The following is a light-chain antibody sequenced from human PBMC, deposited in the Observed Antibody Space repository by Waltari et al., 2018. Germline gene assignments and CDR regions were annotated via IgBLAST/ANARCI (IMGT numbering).Light chain of an antibody. CDR1: QSVLYNSNRKNY. Sequence: DIVMTQSPDSLAVSLGERATINCKSSQSVLYNSNRKNYLAWYQQKPGQPPKLLIYWASTRESGVPDRVSGSGSGTDFTLTISSLQAEDVAVYYCQQYYDTPALTFGGGTKVEIK. CDR3: QQYYDTPALT. V-gene: IGKV4-1*01. J-gene: IGKJ4*01. CDR2: WAS.